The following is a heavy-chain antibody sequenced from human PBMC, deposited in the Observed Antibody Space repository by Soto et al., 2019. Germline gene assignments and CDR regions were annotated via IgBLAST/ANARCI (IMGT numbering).Heavy chain of an antibody. D-gene: IGHD3-10*01. J-gene: IGHJ4*02. CDR2: ISSSGGTI. V-gene: IGHV3-23*01. CDR1: GFTFIRYA. CDR3: ARDGGSYYYGAGSYSDFDY. Sequence: GGALRLSCGASGFTFIRYAMSWVRQAPWKGLEWVSAISSSGGTIYYANSVKGRFTISRDNAKNSLYLQMNSLRAEDTAVYYCARDGGSYYYGAGSYSDFDYWGQGTLVTVSS.